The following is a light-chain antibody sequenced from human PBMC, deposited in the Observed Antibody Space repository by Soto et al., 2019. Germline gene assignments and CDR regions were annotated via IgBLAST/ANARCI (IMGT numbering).Light chain of an antibody. CDR3: SSYTSSSTLV. J-gene: IGLJ2*01. CDR2: EVS. Sequence: QSALTQPASVSGSPGQSITISCTGTSSDVGGYNYVSWYQQHPGKAPKLMIYEVSNLPSGLSNRFSGSKSGNTASLTISGLQAEDEADYYCSSYTSSSTLVFGGGTKLTVL. V-gene: IGLV2-14*01. CDR1: SSDVGGYNY.